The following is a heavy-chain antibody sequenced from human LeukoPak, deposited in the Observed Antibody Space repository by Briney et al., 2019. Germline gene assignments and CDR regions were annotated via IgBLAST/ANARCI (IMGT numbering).Heavy chain of an antibody. V-gene: IGHV3-23*01. CDR1: GFTFSSYA. J-gene: IGHJ4*02. CDR3: AKDFGGYYLYYFDY. D-gene: IGHD6-25*01. Sequence: GGSERLSCAASGFTFSSYAMSWIRQAPGKGLEWVSAISGSGGNTYYADSVKGRFTISRDNSKNTLYLQMNSLRAEDTAIYYCAKDFGGYYLYYFDYWGQGSLVTVSS. CDR2: ISGSGGNT.